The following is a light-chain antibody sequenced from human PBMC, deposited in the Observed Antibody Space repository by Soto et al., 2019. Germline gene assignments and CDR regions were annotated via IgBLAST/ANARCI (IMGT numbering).Light chain of an antibody. V-gene: IGKV1-39*01. CDR3: QQSYSTWGT. J-gene: IGKJ1*01. Sequence: DIQMTQSPSSLSASVGDRVTITCQASQDISNYLNWYQQKPGKAPKLLIYAASSLQSGVPSRFSGSGSGTDFTLTISSLQPEDFATYYCQQSYSTWGTFGQGTKVDIK. CDR2: AAS. CDR1: QDISNY.